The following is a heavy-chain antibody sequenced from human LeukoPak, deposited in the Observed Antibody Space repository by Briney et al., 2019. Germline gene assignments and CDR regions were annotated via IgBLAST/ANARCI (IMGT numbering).Heavy chain of an antibody. D-gene: IGHD2-15*01. CDR3: ARVICSGDSCYPPSAVDI. V-gene: IGHV1-18*01. CDR1: GYTFNSHY. CDR2: ISGYNGKT. J-gene: IGHJ3*02. Sequence: GASVKVSCKTSGYTFNSHYVGWVRQAPGQGLEWMGWISGYNGKTNYAQKLQGRVTMTTDTSTTTAYMELRSLRSDDTAVYYCARVICSGDSCYPPSAVDIWGQGTMVIVSS.